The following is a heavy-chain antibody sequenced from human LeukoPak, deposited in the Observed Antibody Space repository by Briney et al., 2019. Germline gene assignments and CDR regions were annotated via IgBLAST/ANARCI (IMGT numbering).Heavy chain of an antibody. CDR2: ISSSGSTI. J-gene: IGHJ6*03. D-gene: IGHD3-22*01. Sequence: GGSLRLSCAASGFTFSDYYMSWIRQAPGKGLEWVSYISSSGSTIYYADSVKGRSTISRDNAKNSLYLQMNSLRAEDTAVYYCARDASSGYGYYYYYYMDVWGKGTTVTISS. CDR3: ARDASSGYGYYYYYYMDV. CDR1: GFTFSDYY. V-gene: IGHV3-11*01.